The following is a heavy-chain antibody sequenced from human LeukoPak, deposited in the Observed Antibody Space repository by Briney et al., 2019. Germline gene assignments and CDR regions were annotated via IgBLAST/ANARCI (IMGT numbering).Heavy chain of an antibody. CDR2: ISYDGSNK. CDR1: GFTFSSYG. CDR3: ARGEGRAFDI. Sequence: GRSLRLSCAASGFTFSSYGMHWVRQAPGKGLEWVAVISYDGSNKYYADSVKGRFAISRDNSKNTLYLQMNSLRAEDTAVYYCARGEGRAFDIWGQGTLVTVSS. J-gene: IGHJ3*02. D-gene: IGHD1-26*01. V-gene: IGHV3-30*03.